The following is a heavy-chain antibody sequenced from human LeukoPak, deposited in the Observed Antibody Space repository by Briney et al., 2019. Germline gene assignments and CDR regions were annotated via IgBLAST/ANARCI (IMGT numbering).Heavy chain of an antibody. CDR1: GGSFSGYY. CDR2: INHSGST. V-gene: IGHV4-34*01. J-gene: IGHJ4*02. CDR3: ARDLGGVRGTDY. Sequence: SETLSLTCAVYGGSFSGYYWSWIRQPPGKGLEWIGEINHSGSTNYNPSPKSRVTISVDTSKNQFSLKLSSVTAADTAVYYCARDLGGVRGTDYWGQGTLVTVSS. D-gene: IGHD3-10*01.